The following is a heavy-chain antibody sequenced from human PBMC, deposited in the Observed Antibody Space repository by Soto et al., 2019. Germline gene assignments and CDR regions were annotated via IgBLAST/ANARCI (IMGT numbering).Heavy chain of an antibody. D-gene: IGHD3-22*01. V-gene: IGHV3-30-3*01. Sequence: LRLSCAASGFTFSSYAMHWVRQAPGKGLEWVAVISYDGSNKYYADSVKGRFTISRDNSKNTLYLQMNSLRAEDTAVYYCARAFFYYDSSGYLDYWGQGTLVTVSS. CDR2: ISYDGSNK. CDR3: ARAFFYYDSSGYLDY. CDR1: GFTFSSYA. J-gene: IGHJ4*02.